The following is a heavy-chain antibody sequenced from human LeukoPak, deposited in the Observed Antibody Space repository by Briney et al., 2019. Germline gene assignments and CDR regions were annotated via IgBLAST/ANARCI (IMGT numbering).Heavy chain of an antibody. J-gene: IGHJ6*02. D-gene: IGHD4-17*01. V-gene: IGHV4-34*01. CDR1: GGSFSGYD. Sequence: SETLSLTCAVYGGSFSGYDWSWIRQPPGKGVEWVGEINHSGTTNSYPSLNSRLPISVDTSKTQFSLKLSSVTAADTAVYYCARVRVPYTVTTYYYYSAMDVWGQGTTVTVSS. CDR2: INHSGTT. CDR3: ARVRVPYTVTTYYYYSAMDV.